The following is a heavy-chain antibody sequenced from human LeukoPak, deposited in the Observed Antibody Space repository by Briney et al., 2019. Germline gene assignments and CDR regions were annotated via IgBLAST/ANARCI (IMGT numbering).Heavy chain of an antibody. CDR2: MYHGGST. V-gene: IGHV4-61*01. CDR1: GGSVDSGSYY. CDR3: ARGTPSSWYEDIYYYYGMDV. Sequence: PSETLSLTCTVSGGSVDSGSYYWSWIRQPPGKGLEWIGYMYHGGSTNYNPSLKSRVTISVDTSKNQFSLKLSSVTAADTAVYYCARGTPSSWYEDIYYYYGMDVWGQGTTVTVSS. D-gene: IGHD6-13*01. J-gene: IGHJ6*02.